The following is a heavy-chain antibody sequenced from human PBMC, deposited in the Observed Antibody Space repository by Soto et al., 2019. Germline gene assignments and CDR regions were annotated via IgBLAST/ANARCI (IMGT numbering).Heavy chain of an antibody. J-gene: IGHJ6*03. CDR1: GFTFSTYW. Sequence: GGSLRLSCAASGFTFSTYWMSWVRQAPGKRLEWVANIKQDGSETYSVDSVKGRFTISRDNAESSLYLQMNSLRAEDTAVYYCARDSPISARPRNYYYMYVWGQGTTVPVSS. V-gene: IGHV3-7*01. D-gene: IGHD6-6*01. CDR3: ARDSPISARPRNYYYMYV. CDR2: IKQDGSET.